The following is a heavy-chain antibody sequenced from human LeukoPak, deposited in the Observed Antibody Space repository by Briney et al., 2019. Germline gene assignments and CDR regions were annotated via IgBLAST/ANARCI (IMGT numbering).Heavy chain of an antibody. CDR2: INPGGSST. Sequence: GGSLRLSCAASGFAFSSYWMHWVRQVPGKGLVWVSRINPGGSSTAYADSVKGRFTISRDNAKNTLYLQVNSLRAEDTAVYYCARSNQADDYWGQGTLVTVSS. CDR1: GFAFSSYW. V-gene: IGHV3-74*01. J-gene: IGHJ4*02. CDR3: ARSNQADDY. D-gene: IGHD4-11*01.